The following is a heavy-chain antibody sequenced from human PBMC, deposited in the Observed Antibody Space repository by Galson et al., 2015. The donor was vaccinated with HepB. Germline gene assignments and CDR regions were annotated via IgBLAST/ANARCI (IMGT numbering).Heavy chain of an antibody. D-gene: IGHD2-2*02. J-gene: IGHJ6*03. CDR3: ARDRCSSTSCYTVYYYYYMDV. Sequence: SLRLSCAASGFTFSSYSMNWVRQAPGKGLEWVSSISSSSSYIYYADSVKGRFTISRDNAKNSLYLQMNSLRAEDTAVYYCARDRCSSTSCYTVYYYYYMDVWGKGTTVTVSS. CDR2: ISSSSSYI. CDR1: GFTFSSYS. V-gene: IGHV3-21*01.